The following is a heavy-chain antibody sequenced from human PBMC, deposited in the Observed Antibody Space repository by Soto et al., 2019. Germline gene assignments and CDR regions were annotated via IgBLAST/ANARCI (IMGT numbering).Heavy chain of an antibody. CDR2: IMPLFNTA. J-gene: IGHJ6*02. CDR1: AGTFSSSA. Sequence: QVQLVQSGPEVKKPGSSVKVSCKASAGTFSSSAFSWVRQAPGQGLEWVGDIMPLFNTANYAQKFQGRVTLTADESTGTVYMYLSSLTSDDTAVYYCASGNPATFGGLTVYYYYGMDVWGQGTTVTVSS. CDR3: ASGNPATFGGLTVYYYYGMDV. D-gene: IGHD3-16*02. V-gene: IGHV1-69*01.